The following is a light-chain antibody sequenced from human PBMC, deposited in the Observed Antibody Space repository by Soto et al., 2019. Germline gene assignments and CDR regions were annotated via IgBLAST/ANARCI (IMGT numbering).Light chain of an antibody. CDR3: NSYTSTTPYV. V-gene: IGLV2-14*01. J-gene: IGLJ1*01. Sequence: QSALTQPASVSGSPGQSITISCTGTSSDVGGCRYVSWFQHHPGKAPKLIIYEVSNRPSGISDRFSGSKSGNTASLTISGLQAEDEADYYCNSYTSTTPYVFGTGTKLTVL. CDR1: SSDVGGCRY. CDR2: EVS.